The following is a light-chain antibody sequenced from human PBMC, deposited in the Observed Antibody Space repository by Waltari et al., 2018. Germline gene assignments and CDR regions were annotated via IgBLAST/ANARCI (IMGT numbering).Light chain of an antibody. V-gene: IGKV3-15*01. CDR2: GAS. CDR3: QQYNNWPPWT. CDR1: QSVSSN. Sequence: EIVMTQSPATLSVSPGERATSSCWASQSVSSNLAWYQQKPGQAPRLLIYGASTRATGIPARFSGSGSGTEFTLTISSLQSEDFAVYYCQQYNNWPPWTFGQGTKVEIK. J-gene: IGKJ1*01.